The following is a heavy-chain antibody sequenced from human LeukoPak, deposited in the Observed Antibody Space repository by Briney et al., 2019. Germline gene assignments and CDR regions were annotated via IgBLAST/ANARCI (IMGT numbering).Heavy chain of an antibody. CDR1: GFNFNTYW. J-gene: IGHJ4*02. V-gene: IGHV3-7*01. D-gene: IGHD3-10*01. CDR2: IKQDGSEK. Sequence: GGSLRLSCAASGFNFNTYWMSWVRQAPGKGLEWVANIKQDGSEKFYVDSMKGRFTISRDNSKNSLYLQMNSLRAEDTAMYYCAKGKNTGSYLSHVDYWGQGTLVTVSS. CDR3: AKGKNTGSYLSHVDY.